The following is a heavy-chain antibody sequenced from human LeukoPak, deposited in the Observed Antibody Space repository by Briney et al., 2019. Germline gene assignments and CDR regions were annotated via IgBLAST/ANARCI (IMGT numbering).Heavy chain of an antibody. D-gene: IGHD2-21*01. CDR2: ISSNGANT. J-gene: IGHJ4*02. V-gene: IGHV3-64*01. Sequence: GGSLRLSCAGSGSTLSGYGMHWVRQAPGKGLEYVSAISSNGANTYYTKSVEGRFTISRDNSKNTLFLQMGGLRTEDTAVYYCARWSGAYDCWGQGALVIVSS. CDR1: GSTLSGYG. CDR3: ARWSGAYDC.